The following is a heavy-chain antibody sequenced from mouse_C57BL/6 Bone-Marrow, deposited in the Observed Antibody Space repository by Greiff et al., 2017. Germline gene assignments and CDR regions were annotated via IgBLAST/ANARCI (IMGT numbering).Heavy chain of an antibody. Sequence: DVQLQESGAELVRPGASVKLSCTASGFNIKDDYMHWVKQRPEQGLEWIGWIDPENGDTAYASKFQGKATITADTSSNTAYLQLSSLTSEDTAVYYCTTFYYDYDGPPYWYFDVWGTGTTVTVSS. CDR3: TTFYYDYDGPPYWYFDV. D-gene: IGHD2-4*01. V-gene: IGHV14-4*01. CDR1: GFNIKDDY. CDR2: IDPENGDT. J-gene: IGHJ1*03.